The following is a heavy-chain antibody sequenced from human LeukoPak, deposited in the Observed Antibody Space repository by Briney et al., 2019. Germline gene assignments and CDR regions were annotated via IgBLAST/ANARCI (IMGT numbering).Heavy chain of an antibody. CDR2: IYTSGST. J-gene: IGHJ4*02. Sequence: PSETLSLTCTVSGGSISSYYWSWIRQPPGKGLEWIGYIYTSGSTNYNPSLKSRVTISVDTSKNQFSLKLSSVTAADTAVYYCARQVPVGATPGGYFDYWGQGTLVTVSS. CDR3: ARQVPVGATPGGYFDY. CDR1: GGSISSYY. D-gene: IGHD1-26*01. V-gene: IGHV4-4*09.